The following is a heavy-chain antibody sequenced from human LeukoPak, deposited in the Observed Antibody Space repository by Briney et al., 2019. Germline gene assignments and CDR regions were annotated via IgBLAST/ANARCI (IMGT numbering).Heavy chain of an antibody. V-gene: IGHV4-59*01. D-gene: IGHD3-16*01. CDR3: ARVRGDFETD. CDR1: GAFISSYY. Sequence: SQTLSLTRSVSGAFISSYYCTWIRQPPGKGLEWIGYRYYSGSTTYNPSLKSRVTISVDTSKSQFSLKLISVTAADTAIYYCARVRGDFETDWGQGTLVTVSS. CDR2: RYYSGST. J-gene: IGHJ1*01.